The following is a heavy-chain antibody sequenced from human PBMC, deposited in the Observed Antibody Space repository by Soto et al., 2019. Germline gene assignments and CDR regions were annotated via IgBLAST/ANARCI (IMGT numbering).Heavy chain of an antibody. CDR1: GGSISSSSYY. CDR3: AIITHITMVRGGL. D-gene: IGHD3-10*01. Sequence: QLQLQESGPGLVKPSETLSLTCTVSGGSISSSSYYWGWIRQPPGKGLEWIGSIYYSGSTYYNPSLKGRVTISVDTSKNQFSLKLSSVTAADTAVYYYAIITHITMVRGGLWGQGTLVTVSS. J-gene: IGHJ4*02. V-gene: IGHV4-39*01. CDR2: IYYSGST.